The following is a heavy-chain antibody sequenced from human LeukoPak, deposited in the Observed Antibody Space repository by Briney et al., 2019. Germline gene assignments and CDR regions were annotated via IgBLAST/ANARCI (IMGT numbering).Heavy chain of an antibody. CDR1: GFIFDDFA. D-gene: IGHD2/OR15-2a*01. J-gene: IGHJ6*03. CDR3: GKDIGGGTFLGYYYMDV. Sequence: GGSLRLSCAASGFIFDDFAMHWVRQAPGKGLEWVSSISWNSVSTGYADSVKGRFTISRDNAKNSLYLQLNSLRAEDTALYYCGKDIGGGTFLGYYYMDVWGKGTTVTVSS. V-gene: IGHV3-9*01. CDR2: ISWNSVST.